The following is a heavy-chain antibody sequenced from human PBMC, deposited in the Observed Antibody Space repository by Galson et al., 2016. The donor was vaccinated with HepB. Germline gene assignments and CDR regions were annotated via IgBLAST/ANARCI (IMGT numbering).Heavy chain of an antibody. D-gene: IGHD5-18*01. Sequence: SVKVSCKASGYTFTDYGINWVRQAPGQGLEWMGWISPYNGNANYVEKLQGRVTMTTDTSTSTVYMELRSLRSDDTAVYYCARGGVRGYSNRGDYWGQGTLVSVSS. V-gene: IGHV1-18*04. CDR3: ARGGVRGYSNRGDY. J-gene: IGHJ4*02. CDR1: GYTFTDYG. CDR2: ISPYNGNA.